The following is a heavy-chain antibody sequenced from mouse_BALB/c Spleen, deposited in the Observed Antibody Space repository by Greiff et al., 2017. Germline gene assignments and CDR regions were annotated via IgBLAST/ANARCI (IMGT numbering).Heavy chain of an antibody. V-gene: IGHV5-12-1*01. CDR2: ISSGGGST. Sequence: EVMLVESGGGLVKPGGSLKLSCAASGFAFSSYDMSWVRQTPEKRLEWVAYISSGGGSTYYPDTVKGRFTISRDNAKNTLYLQMSSLKSEDTAMYYYARRYYYGSSPFDYWGQGTTLTVSS. CDR3: ARRYYYGSSPFDY. CDR1: GFAFSSYD. J-gene: IGHJ2*01. D-gene: IGHD1-1*01.